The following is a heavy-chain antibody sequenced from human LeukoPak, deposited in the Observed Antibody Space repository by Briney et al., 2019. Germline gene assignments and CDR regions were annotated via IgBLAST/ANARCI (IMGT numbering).Heavy chain of an antibody. Sequence: ASVKASCKASGYTFTGYYMHWVQQAPGKGLEWMGRVDPEDGETIYAEKFQGRVTITADTSTDTAYMELSSLRSEDTAVYYCATVAITIFGVVVWGKGTTVTVSS. J-gene: IGHJ6*04. V-gene: IGHV1-69-2*01. CDR3: ATVAITIFGVVV. CDR1: GYTFTGYY. CDR2: VDPEDGET. D-gene: IGHD3-3*01.